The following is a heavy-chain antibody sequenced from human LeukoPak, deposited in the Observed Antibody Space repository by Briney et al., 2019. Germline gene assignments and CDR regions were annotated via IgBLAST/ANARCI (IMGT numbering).Heavy chain of an antibody. Sequence: GGSLRLSCATSGFTFSDYYMSWIRQAPGKGLEWVSYISSSGSTIYYLDSVKGRFTISRDNAKNSLYLQMNSLRVEDTAIYYCCVYKAANWFDPWGQGTLVTVSS. V-gene: IGHV3-11*04. CDR1: GFTFSDYY. CDR3: CVYKAANWFDP. CDR2: ISSSGSTI. D-gene: IGHD5/OR15-5a*01. J-gene: IGHJ5*02.